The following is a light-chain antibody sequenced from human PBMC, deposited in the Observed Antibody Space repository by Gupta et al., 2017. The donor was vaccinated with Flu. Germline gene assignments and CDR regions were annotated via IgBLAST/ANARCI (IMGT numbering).Light chain of an antibody. CDR2: GAS. J-gene: IGKJ4*01. Sequence: GERVTLSCRASQSIRDNLAWYQQKVGQAPRLLIYGASARATGIPARFSGSGSGTEFTLTISSLQSEDVAVYFCQQCNNWPLTFGGGTKVEI. V-gene: IGKV3-15*01. CDR3: QQCNNWPLT. CDR1: QSIRDN.